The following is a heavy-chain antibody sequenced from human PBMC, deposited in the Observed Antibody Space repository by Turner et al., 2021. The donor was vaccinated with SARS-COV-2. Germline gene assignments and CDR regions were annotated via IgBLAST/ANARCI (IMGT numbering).Heavy chain of an antibody. J-gene: IGHJ4*02. CDR1: GFTVSSNY. D-gene: IGHD3-16*01. CDR2: IYSGGST. V-gene: IGHV3-53*04. Sequence: EVQLVDSGGGLVQPGGSLRLSCAASGFTVSSNYMRWVRQARGKGLEWVSGIYSGGSTYYADAGKGRFTNYRHNSKNTLYLKMNSLRAEETAGEYCARETWGRDPDYWGQGTLVTVSS. CDR3: ARETWGRDPDY.